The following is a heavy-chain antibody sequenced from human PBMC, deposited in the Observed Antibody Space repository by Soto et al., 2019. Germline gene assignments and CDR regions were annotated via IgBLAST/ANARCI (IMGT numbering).Heavy chain of an antibody. Sequence: QVQLVQSGAEVKKPGASVKVSCKASGYTFTSYDMNWVRQATGQGLEWMGWMNPNSANTGYAQKFRGRVTMTRNTSISTAYMELSSLRSEDTDVYYCASEGVRGMDVWGQGTTVTVSS. V-gene: IGHV1-8*01. J-gene: IGHJ6*02. D-gene: IGHD3-16*01. CDR1: GYTFTSYD. CDR2: MNPNSANT. CDR3: ASEGVRGMDV.